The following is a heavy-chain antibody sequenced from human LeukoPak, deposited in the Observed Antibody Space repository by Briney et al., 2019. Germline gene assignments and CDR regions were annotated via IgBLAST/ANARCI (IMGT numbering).Heavy chain of an antibody. CDR3: AKEGGVTYYYDSSGYYFDY. Sequence: GGSLRLSCAASGFTFSSYWMSWVRQAPGKGLEWVANIKQDGSEKYYADSVKGRFTISRDNSKNTLYLQMNSLRAKDTAVYYCAKEGGVTYYYDSSGYYFDYWGQGTLVTVSS. CDR1: GFTFSSYW. CDR2: IKQDGSEK. V-gene: IGHV3-7*01. J-gene: IGHJ4*02. D-gene: IGHD3-22*01.